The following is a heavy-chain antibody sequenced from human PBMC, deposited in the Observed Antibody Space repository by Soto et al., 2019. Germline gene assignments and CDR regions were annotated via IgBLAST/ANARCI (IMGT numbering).Heavy chain of an antibody. J-gene: IGHJ5*02. CDR2: IYYSGST. CDR3: ARAAHSSSWYRWWFDP. V-gene: IGHV4-59*01. CDR1: GGSISSYY. D-gene: IGHD6-13*01. Sequence: SETLSLTCTVSGGSISSYYWSWIRQPPGKGLEWIGYIYYSGSTNYNPSLKSRVTISVDTSKNQFSLKLSSVTAADTAVYYCARAAHSSSWYRWWFDPWGKGTLVTVSS.